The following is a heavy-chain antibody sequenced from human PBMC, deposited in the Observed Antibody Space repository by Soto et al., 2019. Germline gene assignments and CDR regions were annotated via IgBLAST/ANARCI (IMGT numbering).Heavy chain of an antibody. CDR1: GGSISSYY. D-gene: IGHD6-13*01. V-gene: IGHV4-59*12. CDR2: IYYSGST. CDR3: ARFSTWYGYNWFDP. Sequence: SETLSLTCTVSGGSISSYYWSWIRQPPGKGLEWIGYIYYSGSTSYNPSLKSRVTISVDTSKNQFSLKLSSVTAADTAVYYCARFSTWYGYNWFDPGGQGTLVTAS. J-gene: IGHJ5*02.